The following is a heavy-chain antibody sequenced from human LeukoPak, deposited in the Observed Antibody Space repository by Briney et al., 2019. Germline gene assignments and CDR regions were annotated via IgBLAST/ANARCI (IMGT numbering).Heavy chain of an antibody. CDR2: INWDGGST. D-gene: IGHD6-13*01. V-gene: IGHV3-20*04. Sequence: GGSLRLSCAASGFTFDDYGMSWVRQAPGKGLEWVSGINWDGGSTGYADSVKGRFTISRDNSKNTLYLQMNSLRAEDTAVYYCARDGIAAVAIDYWGQGTLVTVSS. CDR3: ARDGIAAVAIDY. J-gene: IGHJ4*02. CDR1: GFTFDDYG.